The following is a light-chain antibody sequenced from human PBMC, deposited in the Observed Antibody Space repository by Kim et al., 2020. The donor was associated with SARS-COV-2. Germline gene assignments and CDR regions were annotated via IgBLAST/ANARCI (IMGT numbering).Light chain of an antibody. CDR3: QQYNRWPPYI. J-gene: IGKJ2*01. CDR2: GVS. V-gene: IGKV3-15*01. Sequence: VSPGERAPLPCSASQSVTRILAWYQQRPGQAPRLLIYGVSIRATGIPDRFSGSGSGTEFPLTLSHLQPEDFALYYCQQYNRWPPYIFGQGTKLYI. CDR1: QSVTRI.